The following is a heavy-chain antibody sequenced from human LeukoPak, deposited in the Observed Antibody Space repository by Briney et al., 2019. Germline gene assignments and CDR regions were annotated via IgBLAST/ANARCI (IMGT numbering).Heavy chain of an antibody. CDR2: INPNSGGT. Sequence: ASVKVSCKACGYTFTGYYMHWVRQAPGQGLEWMGLINPNSGGTNYAQKFQGRVTMTRDTSISTAYMELSRLRSDDTAVYYCARDWGDGYNWIDYWGQGTLVTVSS. V-gene: IGHV1-2*02. D-gene: IGHD5-24*01. CDR3: ARDWGDGYNWIDY. CDR1: GYTFTGYY. J-gene: IGHJ4*02.